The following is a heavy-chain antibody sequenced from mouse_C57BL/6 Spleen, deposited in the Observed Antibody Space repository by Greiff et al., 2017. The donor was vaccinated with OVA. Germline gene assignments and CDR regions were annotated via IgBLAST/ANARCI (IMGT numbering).Heavy chain of an antibody. CDR1: GFTFSDFY. D-gene: IGHD1-1*01. Sequence: EVKLVESGGGLVQSGRSLRLSCATSGFTFSDFYMEWVRQAPGKGLEWIAASRNKANDYTTEYSASVKGRFIVSRDTSQSILYLQMNALRAEDTAIYYCARDAEGRFDYWGQGTTLTVSS. V-gene: IGHV7-1*01. J-gene: IGHJ2*01. CDR3: ARDAEGRFDY. CDR2: SRNKANDYTT.